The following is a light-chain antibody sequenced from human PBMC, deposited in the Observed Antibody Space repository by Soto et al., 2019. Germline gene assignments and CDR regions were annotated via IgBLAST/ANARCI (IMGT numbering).Light chain of an antibody. Sequence: DIVMTQSPDSLAVSLGERATINCKSSQRVLFSSNSKKYLAWYQQKPGQPPKLLIYWASTRESGVPDRFSGSGSGTDFTLTISSLQAEDVAVYYCQQYYGVPYTFGQGTKLEIK. CDR1: QRVLFSSNSKKY. J-gene: IGKJ2*01. V-gene: IGKV4-1*01. CDR3: QQYYGVPYT. CDR2: WAS.